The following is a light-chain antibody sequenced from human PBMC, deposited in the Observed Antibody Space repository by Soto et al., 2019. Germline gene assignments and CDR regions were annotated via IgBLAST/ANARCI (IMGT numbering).Light chain of an antibody. CDR1: QSVSSSY. CDR3: QQSYSTLWT. V-gene: IGKV3-20*01. J-gene: IGKJ1*01. CDR2: AAS. Sequence: EIVMTQSPGTLSLSPGERATLXCRASQSVSSSYLAWYQQKPGQVPRLLIYAASSLQSGVPSRFSGSGSGTDFTLTISSLEPEDFATYYCQQSYSTLWTFGQGTKVDIK.